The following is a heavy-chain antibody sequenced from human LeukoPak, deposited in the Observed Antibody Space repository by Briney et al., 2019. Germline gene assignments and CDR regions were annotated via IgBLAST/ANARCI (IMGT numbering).Heavy chain of an antibody. D-gene: IGHD3-22*01. Sequence: SETLSLTCAVPGYYLSSGYCWGWIRQPPGKGLEWLGSIYHSGSTYYNPSLKSQDTISVDTTKNQSSLKLSSVTAADTAVYYCARTYYYDSSGYFFPYYFDYWGQGTLVTVSS. V-gene: IGHV4-38-2*01. CDR2: IYHSGST. J-gene: IGHJ4*02. CDR1: GYYLSSGYC. CDR3: ARTYYYDSSGYFFPYYFDY.